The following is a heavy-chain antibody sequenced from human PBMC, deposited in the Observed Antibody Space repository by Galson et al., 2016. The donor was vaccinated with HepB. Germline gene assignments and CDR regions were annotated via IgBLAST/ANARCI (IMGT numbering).Heavy chain of an antibody. V-gene: IGHV3-48*01. J-gene: IGHJ4*02. CDR1: GFPFKNSI. Sequence: SLRLSCAASGFPFKNSIMNWVRQAPGRGLEWISSMSSHALSINYADSVKGRFAISRDDTRNSLYLQMHSLRGEDTALYYCARRYGDYFDHWGQGTLVTVSS. D-gene: IGHD4-17*01. CDR3: ARRYGDYFDH. CDR2: MSSHALSI.